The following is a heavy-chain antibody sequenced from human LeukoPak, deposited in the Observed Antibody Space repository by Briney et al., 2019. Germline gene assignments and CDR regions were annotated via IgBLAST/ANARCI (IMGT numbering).Heavy chain of an antibody. D-gene: IGHD6-13*01. CDR3: SEIAVAGI. Sequence: GGSLRLSCAASGFTFSSYWMHWVRQAPGKGLEWVSVIYSGGSTYYPDSVKGRFTISRDNSKNTLYLQMNSLRGEDTAVYYCSEIAVAGIWGQGTLVTVSS. CDR1: GFTFSSYW. J-gene: IGHJ4*02. CDR2: IYSGGST. V-gene: IGHV3-66*01.